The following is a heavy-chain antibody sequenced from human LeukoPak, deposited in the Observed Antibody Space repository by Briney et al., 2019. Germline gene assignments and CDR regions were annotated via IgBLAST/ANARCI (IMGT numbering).Heavy chain of an antibody. Sequence: HPGGPLRLSCAASGFTFSSYGMHWVRQAPGKGLEWVAFIRYDGSNKYYADSVKGRFTISRDNSKNTLYLQMNSLRAEDTAVYYCAKRLGKQWLAKNPEYYFDYWGQGTLVTVSS. CDR3: AKRLGKQWLAKNPEYYFDY. CDR2: IRYDGSNK. V-gene: IGHV3-30*02. J-gene: IGHJ4*02. CDR1: GFTFSSYG. D-gene: IGHD6-19*01.